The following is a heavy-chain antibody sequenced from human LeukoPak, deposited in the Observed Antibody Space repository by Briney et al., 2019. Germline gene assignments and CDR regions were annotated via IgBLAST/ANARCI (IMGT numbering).Heavy chain of an antibody. J-gene: IGHJ6*03. CDR1: GGSISSSSYY. D-gene: IGHD2-2*02. V-gene: IGHV4-39*07. Sequence: KPSETLSLTCTVSGGSISSSSYYWGWIRQPPGKGLEWIGEINHSGSTNYNPSLKSRVTISVDTSKNQFSLKLSSVTAADTAVYYCARVRFQLLYRNYYYYYMDVWGKGTTVTVSS. CDR2: INHSGST. CDR3: ARVRFQLLYRNYYYYYMDV.